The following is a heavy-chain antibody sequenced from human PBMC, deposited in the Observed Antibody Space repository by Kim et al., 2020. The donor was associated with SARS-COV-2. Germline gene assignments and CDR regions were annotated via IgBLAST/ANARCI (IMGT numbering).Heavy chain of an antibody. CDR3: ARDHCSGGSCYSLDY. J-gene: IGHJ4*02. CDR1: GFTFDDYG. CDR2: INWNGGST. D-gene: IGHD2-15*01. V-gene: IGHV3-20*04. Sequence: GGSLRLSCAASGFTFDDYGMSWVRQAPGKGLEWVSGINWNGGSTGYADSVKGRFTISRDNAKNSLYLQMNSLRAEDTALYYCARDHCSGGSCYSLDYWGQGALVTVSS.